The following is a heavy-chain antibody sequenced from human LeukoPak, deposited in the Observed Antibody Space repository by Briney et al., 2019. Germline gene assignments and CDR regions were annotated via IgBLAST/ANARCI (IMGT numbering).Heavy chain of an antibody. CDR1: GYTFTSYG. J-gene: IGHJ6*02. Sequence: ASVKVSCKASGYTFTSYGISWVRQAPGQGLEWMGWISAYNGNTNYAQKLQGRVTMTTDTSTSTAYMELRSLRSDDTAVYYCARGLGGGIAVAGTWIYGMDVWGQGTTVTVSS. V-gene: IGHV1-18*01. CDR3: ARGLGGGIAVAGTWIYGMDV. CDR2: ISAYNGNT. D-gene: IGHD6-19*01.